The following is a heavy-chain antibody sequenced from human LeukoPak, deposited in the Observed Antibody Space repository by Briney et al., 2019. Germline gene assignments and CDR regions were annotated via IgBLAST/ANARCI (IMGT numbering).Heavy chain of an antibody. CDR1: GFTVSSNY. CDR2: ISGSGGST. V-gene: IGHV3-23*01. Sequence: GGSLRLSCAASGFTVSSNYMSWVRQAPGKGLEWVSAISGSGGSTYYADSVKGRFTISRDNSKNTLYLQMNSLRAEDTAVYYCAKDGHSYGFNGFDPWGQGTLVTVSS. CDR3: AKDGHSYGFNGFDP. D-gene: IGHD5-18*01. J-gene: IGHJ5*02.